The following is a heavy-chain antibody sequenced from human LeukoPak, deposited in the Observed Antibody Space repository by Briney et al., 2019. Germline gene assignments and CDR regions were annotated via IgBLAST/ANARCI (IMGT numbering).Heavy chain of an antibody. D-gene: IGHD3-22*01. CDR3: ANPNSSGFYFSIRFDY. V-gene: IGHV3-23*01. Sequence: TGGSLRLSRTASGFTFSSYAMSWVRQAPGKGLEWVSVMSGSGGTTYYADSVKGRFTVSRDNSKNTLYLQMNSLRAEDTAVYYCANPNSSGFYFSIRFDYWGQGTLVTVSS. J-gene: IGHJ4*02. CDR2: MSGSGGTT. CDR1: GFTFSSYA.